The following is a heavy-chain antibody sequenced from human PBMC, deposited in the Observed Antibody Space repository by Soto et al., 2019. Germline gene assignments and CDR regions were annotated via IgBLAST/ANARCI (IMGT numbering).Heavy chain of an antibody. CDR2: IYYSGST. CDR1: GGSISSYY. CDR3: ATGGAYCGGDCYPHPLDC. Sequence: SETLSLTCIVSGGSISSYYWSWIRQPPGKGLEWIGYIYYSGSTNYNPSLKSRVTISVDTSKNQFSLKLSSVTAADTAVYYCATGGAYCGGDCYPHPLDCWGQGTQVTVSS. V-gene: IGHV4-59*01. D-gene: IGHD2-21*02. J-gene: IGHJ4*02.